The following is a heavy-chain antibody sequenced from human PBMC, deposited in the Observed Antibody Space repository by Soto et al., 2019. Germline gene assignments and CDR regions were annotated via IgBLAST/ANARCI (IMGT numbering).Heavy chain of an antibody. Sequence: GGSLRLSCAASGFTFSSYAMSWVRQAPGKGLEWVSAISGSGGSTYYADSVKGRFTISRDNAKNSLYLQMNSLRDEDTAVYFCARGFDLQYGMDVWGQGTTVTVSS. CDR3: ARGFDLQYGMDV. V-gene: IGHV3-23*01. CDR1: GFTFSSYA. D-gene: IGHD3-10*01. J-gene: IGHJ6*02. CDR2: ISGSGGST.